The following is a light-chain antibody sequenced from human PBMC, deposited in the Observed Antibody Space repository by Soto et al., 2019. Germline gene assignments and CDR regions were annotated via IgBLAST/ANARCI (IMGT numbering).Light chain of an antibody. V-gene: IGKV3D-20*02. J-gene: IGKJ5*01. Sequence: EIVLTQSPGTLSLSPVERATISCSSSQTVSSNYLAWYQQKPGQAPRLLIYGASSRATGFPDRFSGSGSGTDFTLTISRLEPEDFAVYYCQQRSNCPLTFGQGTRLEI. CDR3: QQRSNCPLT. CDR2: GAS. CDR1: QTVSSNY.